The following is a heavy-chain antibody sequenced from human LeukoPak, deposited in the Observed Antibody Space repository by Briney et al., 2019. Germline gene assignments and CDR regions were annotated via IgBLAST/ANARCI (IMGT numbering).Heavy chain of an antibody. J-gene: IGHJ4*02. D-gene: IGHD6-13*01. CDR1: GFTFNIFG. V-gene: IGHV3-33*06. CDR3: VKESAADATFHFDS. CDR2: LWSDGKTA. Sequence: GRSLRLSCAASGFTFNIFGMHWVRQVPGNGLEWVAVLWSDGKTAHYADSVKGRFTISRDSSENTLYLQMNSLSSEDTAVYYCVKESAADATFHFDSWGQGTLVTVSS.